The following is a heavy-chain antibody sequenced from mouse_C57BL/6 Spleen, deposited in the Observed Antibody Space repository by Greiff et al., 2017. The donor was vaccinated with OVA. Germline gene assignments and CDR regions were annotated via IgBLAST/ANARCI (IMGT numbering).Heavy chain of an antibody. CDR3: ARGGHGYYFDY. Sequence: VQLQQPGPVLVKPGASVKMSCKASGYTFTDYYMNWVKQSHGKSLEWIGVINPYNGGTSYNQKFKGKATLTVDKSSSTAYMELNSLTSEDSAVYYCARGGHGYYFDYWGQGTTLTVSS. V-gene: IGHV1-19*01. D-gene: IGHD3-3*01. CDR2: INPYNGGT. CDR1: GYTFTDYY. J-gene: IGHJ2*01.